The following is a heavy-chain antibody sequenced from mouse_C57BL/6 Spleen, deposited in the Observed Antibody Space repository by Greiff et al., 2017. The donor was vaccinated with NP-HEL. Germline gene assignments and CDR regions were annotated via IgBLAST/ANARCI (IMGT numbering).Heavy chain of an antibody. J-gene: IGHJ3*01. CDR1: GYAFSSYW. V-gene: IGHV1-80*01. CDR3: ASEFITTVVAEAY. D-gene: IGHD1-1*01. CDR2: IYPGDGDT. Sequence: QVQLQQSGAELVKPGASVKISCKASGYAFSSYWMNWVKQRPGKGLEWIGQIYPGDGDTNYNGKFKGKATLTADKSSSTAYMQLSSLTSEDSAVYFCASEFITTVVAEAYWGQGTLVTVSA.